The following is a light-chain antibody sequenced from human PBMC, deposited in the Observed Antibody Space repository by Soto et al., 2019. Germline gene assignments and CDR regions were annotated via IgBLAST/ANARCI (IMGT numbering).Light chain of an antibody. J-gene: IGLJ1*01. CDR2: EVS. CDR1: SSDVGSFNL. CDR3: CSYAGSGTFPYV. V-gene: IGLV2-23*02. Sequence: QSVLTQPASVSGSPGQSITISCTGTSSDVGSFNLVSWYQQHPGKAPKLMIYEVSKRPSGVSNRFSGSKSANTASLTISGLRAEDEADYYCCSYAGSGTFPYVFGTGTKVTVL.